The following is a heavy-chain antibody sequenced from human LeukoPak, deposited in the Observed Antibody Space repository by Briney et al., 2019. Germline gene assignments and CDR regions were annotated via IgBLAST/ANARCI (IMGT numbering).Heavy chain of an antibody. CDR3: ARAWDTTVVTLRLYY. J-gene: IGHJ4*02. V-gene: IGHV3-66*01. Sequence: GGPLRLSCAASGVTVNTNYMTWVRQAPGRGLEWVSVMYTAGSTFYAEAVKGRFTISRDNSQNTLYLQMNSLRAEDTAVYYCARAWDTTVVTLRLYYWGQGTLVTVSS. D-gene: IGHD5-18*01. CDR1: GVTVNTNY. CDR2: MYTAGST.